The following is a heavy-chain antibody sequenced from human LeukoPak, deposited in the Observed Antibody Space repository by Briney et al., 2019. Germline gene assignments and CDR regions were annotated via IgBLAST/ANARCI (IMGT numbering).Heavy chain of an antibody. CDR2: IYYRGST. V-gene: IGHV4-39*01. D-gene: IGHD3-22*01. CDR3: ARPYYYESSGLNWFDP. J-gene: IGHJ5*02. CDR1: VGSLCSTSSY. Sequence: PLGTLSLTCTVSVGSLCSTSSYWGWISLPPREGLEWIGSIYYRGSTSNTPSLQDRATISEDTSKNQFSLKLSSVTAADTAVYYCARPYYYESSGLNWFDPWGQGTLVTVSS.